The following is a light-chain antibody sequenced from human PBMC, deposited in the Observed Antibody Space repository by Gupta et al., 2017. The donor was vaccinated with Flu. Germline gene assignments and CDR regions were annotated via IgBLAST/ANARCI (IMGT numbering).Light chain of an antibody. CDR2: GAS. Sequence: IVMTQSPGTLSVSPGERATLSCRASQSLSSNLAWYQQKPGQAPRLLIYGASTRAAGIPARVSGSGSGTEFTLIISSLQSEDFAVYYCQQYNNWPPITCGQGTRLDIK. J-gene: IGKJ5*01. CDR3: QQYNNWPPIT. V-gene: IGKV3-15*01. CDR1: QSLSSN.